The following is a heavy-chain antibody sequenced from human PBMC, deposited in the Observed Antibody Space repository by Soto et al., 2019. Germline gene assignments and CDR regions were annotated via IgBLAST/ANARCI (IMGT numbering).Heavy chain of an antibody. D-gene: IGHD1-26*01. CDR2: IKEDGSTT. CDR3: ASPYVGS. V-gene: IGHV3-7*01. Sequence: GGSLRLSCAASGFTFGNYWMSWVRQAPGKGLEWVANIKEDGSTTTYADSVKGRFTISRDNAKNTLYLQMNSLRAEDMAVYYCASPYVGSWGQGTLVTVSS. CDR1: GFTFGNYW. J-gene: IGHJ5*02.